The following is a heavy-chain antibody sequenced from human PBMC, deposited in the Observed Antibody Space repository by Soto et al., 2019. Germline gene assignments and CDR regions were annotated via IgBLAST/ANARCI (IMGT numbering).Heavy chain of an antibody. CDR3: ARARINGGDGYFGS. D-gene: IGHD2-8*01. Sequence: GESLKISCKGSGYRFTAYWIGWVRQVPGKGLEWMAFIYPDDSETKYSPSFQGQVTISADKSVYTAYLQWSSLKASDTAMYFCARARINGGDGYFGSWGQGTLVTVSS. J-gene: IGHJ4*02. V-gene: IGHV5-51*01. CDR1: GYRFTAYW. CDR2: IYPDDSET.